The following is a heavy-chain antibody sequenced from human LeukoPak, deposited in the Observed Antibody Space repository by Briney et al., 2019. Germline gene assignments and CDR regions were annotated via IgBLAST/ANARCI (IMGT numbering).Heavy chain of an antibody. CDR2: INNSGST. CDR3: ARHVHRVRYFDWLTVPSPGFDY. CDR1: GGSISSGAYY. V-gene: IGHV4-39*01. Sequence: SETLSLTCIVSGGSISSGAYYWAWIRQPPGKGLEWIVTINNSGSTFYNPSLKSRVTISVDTSKNQFSLKLSSVTAADTAVYYCARHVHRVRYFDWLTVPSPGFDYWGKGTLVTVSS. J-gene: IGHJ4*02. D-gene: IGHD3-9*01.